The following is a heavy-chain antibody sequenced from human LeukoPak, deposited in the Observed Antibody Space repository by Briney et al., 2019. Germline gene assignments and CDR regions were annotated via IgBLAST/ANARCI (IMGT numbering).Heavy chain of an antibody. J-gene: IGHJ4*02. CDR2: INHSGST. Sequence: NPSETLSLTCAVYGGSFSGYYWSWIRQPPGKGLEWIGEINHSGSTNYNPSLKSRVTISVDTSKNQFSLKLSSVTAADTAVYYCARGPPWGDTAMAPYFDYWGQGTLVTVSS. D-gene: IGHD5-18*01. CDR1: GGSFSGYY. CDR3: ARGPPWGDTAMAPYFDY. V-gene: IGHV4-34*01.